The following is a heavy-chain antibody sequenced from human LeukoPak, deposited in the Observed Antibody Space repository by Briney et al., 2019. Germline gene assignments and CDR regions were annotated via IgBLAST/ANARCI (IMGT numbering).Heavy chain of an antibody. J-gene: IGHJ4*02. CDR3: ARGSRNCSGGSCYDY. Sequence: GGSLRLSCAASGFTVSSNYMSWVRQAPGKGLEWVSVIYSGGTTYYADSVKGRFTISRDNSKNTVYLQMNSLRAEDTAVYYCARGSRNCSGGSCYDYWGQGTLVTVSS. D-gene: IGHD2-15*01. V-gene: IGHV3-66*02. CDR1: GFTVSSNY. CDR2: IYSGGTT.